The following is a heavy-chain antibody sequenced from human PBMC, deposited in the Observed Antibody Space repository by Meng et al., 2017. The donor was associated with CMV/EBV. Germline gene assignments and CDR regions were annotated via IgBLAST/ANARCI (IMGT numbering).Heavy chain of an antibody. CDR2: ISSSSSYI. J-gene: IGHJ6*02. CDR3: ARDPNYYDSSGGVDYYGMDV. Sequence: GGSLRLSCAASGFTFSSHSMNWVRQAPGKGLEWVSSISSSSSYIYYADSVKGRFTISRDNAKNSLYLQMNSLRAEDTAVYYCARDPNYYDSSGGVDYYGMDVWGQGTTVTVSS. CDR1: GFTFSSHS. V-gene: IGHV3-21*01. D-gene: IGHD3-22*01.